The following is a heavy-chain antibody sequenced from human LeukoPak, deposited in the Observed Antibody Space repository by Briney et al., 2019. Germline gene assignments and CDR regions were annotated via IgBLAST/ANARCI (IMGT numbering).Heavy chain of an antibody. V-gene: IGHV4-59*01. J-gene: IGHJ6*03. D-gene: IGHD5/OR15-5a*01. CDR1: GASISSYW. CDR2: IYNSGST. CDR3: AREKDSIVSTARMDV. Sequence: SETLSLTCTVSGASISSYWWTWIRQPPGKGLEWLGYIYNSGSTRYNPSLKSRVTISVDTSKNQFSLNLTSVTAADTAVYYCAREKDSIVSTARMDVWGRATTVTVSS.